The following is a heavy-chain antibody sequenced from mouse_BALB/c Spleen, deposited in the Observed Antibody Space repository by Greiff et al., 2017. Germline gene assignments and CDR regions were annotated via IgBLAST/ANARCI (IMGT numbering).Heavy chain of an antibody. CDR1: GFSLTSYG. J-gene: IGHJ4*01. D-gene: IGHD2-14*01. V-gene: IGHV2-2*02. CDR3: ARKGPTIGTTSYAMDY. Sequence: QVQLKESGPGLVQPSQSLSITCTVSGFSLTSYGVHWVRQSPGKGLEWLGVIWSGGSTDYNAAFISRLSISKDNSKSQVFFKMNSLQANDTAIYYCARKGPTIGTTSYAMDYWGQGTSVTVSS. CDR2: IWSGGST.